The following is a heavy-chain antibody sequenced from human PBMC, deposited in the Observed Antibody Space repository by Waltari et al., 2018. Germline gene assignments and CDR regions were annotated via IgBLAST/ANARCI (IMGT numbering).Heavy chain of an antibody. CDR3: APLPGGSGQTFDY. CDR2: IDPEDDET. Sequence: EVELVQSGAEVKKPGATVTISCKASGSPFMDYFMHWVQQAPGKGLEWMGRIDPEDDETVYSEKFQGRVTITADTSTDTAYMELSSLTSGDTAVYYCAPLPGGSGQTFDYWGQGTPVTVSS. J-gene: IGHJ4*02. D-gene: IGHD3-10*01. V-gene: IGHV1-69-2*01. CDR1: GSPFMDYF.